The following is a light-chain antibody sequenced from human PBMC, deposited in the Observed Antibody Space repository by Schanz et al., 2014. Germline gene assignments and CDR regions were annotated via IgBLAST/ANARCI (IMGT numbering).Light chain of an antibody. V-gene: IGKV1-12*01. CDR3: QQANSFPLG. Sequence: DIQMTQSPSSVSASVGDRVTITCRASQGISSWXAXYQQKPGKAPKXLIYAASXXXSGVPSRFSGSGSGTDFTLTISSLQPXXXXXXYCQQANSFPLGFGXXXKVEIK. CDR1: QGISSW. CDR2: AAS. J-gene: IGKJ4*01.